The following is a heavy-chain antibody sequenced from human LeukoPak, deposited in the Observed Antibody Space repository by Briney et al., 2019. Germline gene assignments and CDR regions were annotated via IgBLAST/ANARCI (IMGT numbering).Heavy chain of an antibody. CDR3: ARGPFGYSYGPNDY. J-gene: IGHJ4*02. V-gene: IGHV4-34*01. D-gene: IGHD5-18*01. CDR1: GGSFSGYY. Sequence: SETLSLTCAVYGGSFSGYYWSWIRQPPGKGLEWIGEINHSGSTNYNPSLKGRATISVDTSKNQFSLKLSSVTAADTAVYYCARGPFGYSYGPNDYWGQGTLVTVSS. CDR2: INHSGST.